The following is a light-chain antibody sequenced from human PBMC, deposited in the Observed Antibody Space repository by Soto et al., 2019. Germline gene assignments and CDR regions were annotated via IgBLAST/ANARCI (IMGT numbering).Light chain of an antibody. J-gene: IGLJ1*01. CDR2: EVS. CDR3: CSYGGRSTYV. V-gene: IGLV2-23*02. Sequence: QSVLTQPASVSGSPGQSITISCTGTSSDVGSYNLVSWYRQHPGKAPKLMIYEVSKRPSGVSNRFSGSKSANTASLTISGLQADDEADYYCCSYGGRSTYVFGTGTKVTV. CDR1: SSDVGSYNL.